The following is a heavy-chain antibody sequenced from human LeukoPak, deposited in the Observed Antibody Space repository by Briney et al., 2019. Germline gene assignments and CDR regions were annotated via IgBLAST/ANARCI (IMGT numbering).Heavy chain of an antibody. D-gene: IGHD3-9*01. CDR1: LCTLSRYA. Sequence: PGGSLRHSRVASLCTLSRYAMSWVRQAPGKGRAWVSAISGSGGSTYYADSVWGRFTLSRDNTKKTLYMLLNSQRAQDTHLYYCAKESPGYYIVTGPSPFDYWGQGTLVTVSS. V-gene: IGHV3-23*01. CDR2: ISGSGGST. J-gene: IGHJ4*02. CDR3: AKESPGYYIVTGPSPFDY.